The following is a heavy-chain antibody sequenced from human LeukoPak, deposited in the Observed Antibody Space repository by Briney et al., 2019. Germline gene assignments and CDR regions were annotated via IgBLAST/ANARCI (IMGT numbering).Heavy chain of an antibody. D-gene: IGHD5-18*01. J-gene: IGHJ5*02. CDR2: INHSGST. V-gene: IGHV4-34*01. Sequence: SETLSLTCAVYGGSFSGYYWTWIRQPPGKGLEWIGEINHSGSTNYNPSLKSRVTISVDTSKNQFSPKLSSVTAADTAVYYCARHKAGYSYGRTNWFDPWGQGTLVTVSS. CDR1: GGSFSGYY. CDR3: ARHKAGYSYGRTNWFDP.